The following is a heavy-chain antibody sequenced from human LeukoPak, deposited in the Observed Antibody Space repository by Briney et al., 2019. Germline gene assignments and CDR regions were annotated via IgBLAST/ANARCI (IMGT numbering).Heavy chain of an antibody. CDR1: GYTFTGYY. J-gene: IGHJ3*02. V-gene: IGHV1-2*02. CDR3: ASLYYYDSSGVIDAFDI. Sequence: GASVKVSCKASGYTFTGYYTHWVRQAPGQGLEWMGWINPNSGGTNYAQKFQGRVTMTRDTSISTAYMELSRLRSDDTAVYYCASLYYYDSSGVIDAFDIWGQGTMVTVSS. CDR2: INPNSGGT. D-gene: IGHD3-22*01.